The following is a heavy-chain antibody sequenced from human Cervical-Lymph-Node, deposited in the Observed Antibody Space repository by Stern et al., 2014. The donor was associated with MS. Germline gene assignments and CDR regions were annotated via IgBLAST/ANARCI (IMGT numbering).Heavy chain of an antibody. CDR2: DYTTGPT. D-gene: IGHD5-24*01. Sequence: QLQESGPGLLKPSQTLSLTCTVSRGSTSGTHYWRWIRDSAGEGLAWIGDDYTTGPTTYCPALQSRVGISIDTSKKLLSLRLNSVTVADTAVYFCAKAQARWLGNEYSSSYGMDVWGQGTTVTVSS. J-gene: IGHJ6*02. CDR3: AKAQARWLGNEYSSSYGMDV. V-gene: IGHV4-61*02. CDR1: RGSTSGTHY.